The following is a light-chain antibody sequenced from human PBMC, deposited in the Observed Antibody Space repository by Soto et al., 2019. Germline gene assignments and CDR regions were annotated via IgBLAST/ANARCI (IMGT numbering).Light chain of an antibody. Sequence: SYELTQPPTMSVAPGQTARITCXGNXXXXXXXXXXXXXXXXXXXXXXXXDSDRPSGIPERFSGSNSGNTATLTISRVEAGDEADYYCQVWDVSTVHYVFGTGTKVTVL. CDR1: XXXXXX. V-gene: IGLV3-21*02. J-gene: IGLJ1*01. CDR3: QVWDVSTVHYV. CDR2: XDS.